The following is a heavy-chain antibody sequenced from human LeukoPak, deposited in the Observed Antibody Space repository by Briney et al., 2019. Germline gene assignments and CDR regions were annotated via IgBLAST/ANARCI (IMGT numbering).Heavy chain of an antibody. Sequence: SETLSLTCTVSGGSISSIDYFWGWIRQPPGKGLEWIGNIYYTGSSYYNPSLKSRVTISVDTSKNQFSLKLSSVTAADTAVYYCMRRRYSSSWRDYWGQGTLVTVSS. CDR3: MRRRYSSSWRDY. V-gene: IGHV4-39*01. D-gene: IGHD6-13*01. CDR1: GGSISSIDYF. J-gene: IGHJ4*02. CDR2: IYYTGSS.